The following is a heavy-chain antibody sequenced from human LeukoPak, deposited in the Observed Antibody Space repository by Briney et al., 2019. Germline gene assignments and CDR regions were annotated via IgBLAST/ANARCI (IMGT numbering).Heavy chain of an antibody. D-gene: IGHD6-19*01. Sequence: ASVKVSCKTSGYTFSSYGISWVRQAPGQGLEWMGWISGHNGNTKYAQKLQGRVTMTTDTSTSTAYMELRSLRSDDTAVYYCARVPLDPYSSGWYDPWFDPWGQGTLVTVSS. V-gene: IGHV1-18*01. J-gene: IGHJ5*02. CDR1: GYTFSSYG. CDR3: ARVPLDPYSSGWYDPWFDP. CDR2: ISGHNGNT.